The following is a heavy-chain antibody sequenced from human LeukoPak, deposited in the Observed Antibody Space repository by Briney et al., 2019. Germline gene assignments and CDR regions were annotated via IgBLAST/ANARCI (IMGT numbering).Heavy chain of an antibody. D-gene: IGHD2-15*01. CDR1: GFTFSSYW. CDR2: ISYDGSNK. Sequence: GGSLRLSCAASGFTFSSYWMSWVRQAPGKGLEWVAVISYDGSNKYYADSVKGRFTISRDNSKNTLYLQMNSLRAEDTAVYYCARDPRGLTPVDYWGQGTLVTVSS. CDR3: ARDPRGLTPVDY. V-gene: IGHV3-30*03. J-gene: IGHJ4*02.